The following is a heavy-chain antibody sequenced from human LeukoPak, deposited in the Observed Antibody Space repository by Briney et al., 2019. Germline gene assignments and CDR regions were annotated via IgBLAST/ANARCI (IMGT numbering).Heavy chain of an antibody. CDR2: IYYSGST. CDR3: ARVTSKYYGSGSGWFDP. Sequence: PSETLSLTCTVSGGSISSSSYYWSWIRQPPGKGLEWIGYIYYSGSTNYNPSLKSRVTISVDTSKNQFSLKLSSVTAADTAVYYCARVTSKYYGSGSGWFDPWGQGTLVTVSS. J-gene: IGHJ5*02. D-gene: IGHD3-10*01. V-gene: IGHV4-61*01. CDR1: GGSISSSSYY.